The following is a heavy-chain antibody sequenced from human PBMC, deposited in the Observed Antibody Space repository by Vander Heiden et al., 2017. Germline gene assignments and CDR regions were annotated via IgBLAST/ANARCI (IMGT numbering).Heavy chain of an antibody. V-gene: IGHV4-34*01. Sequence: QVQLQQWGTGLLRPSETLTLTCAVYGGSFSGYYWSWVRQPPGKGLEWIGQINLSGGTNYNPSLKSRVTISVDTSKNQFSLKVNSVTAADTAVYYCARDYGSSSDWGQGTLVTVSS. J-gene: IGHJ4*02. CDR3: ARDYGSSSD. CDR2: INLSGGT. CDR1: GGSFSGYY. D-gene: IGHD6-6*01.